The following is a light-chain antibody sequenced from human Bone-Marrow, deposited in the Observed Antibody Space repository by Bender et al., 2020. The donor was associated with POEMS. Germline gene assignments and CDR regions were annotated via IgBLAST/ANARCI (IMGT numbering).Light chain of an antibody. CDR1: SIGSKS. V-gene: IGLV3-21*01. CDR3: QVWDTTMLHPV. J-gene: IGLJ2*01. CDR2: DDT. Sequence: SYVLTQPPSVSVAPGQTASLSCGGHSIGSKSVHWYQQKPGQAPVLVIFDDTVRPSGLPERFSGSHSGHTATLTISTVEAGDEADYCCQVWDTTMLHPVFRGGTKLTVL.